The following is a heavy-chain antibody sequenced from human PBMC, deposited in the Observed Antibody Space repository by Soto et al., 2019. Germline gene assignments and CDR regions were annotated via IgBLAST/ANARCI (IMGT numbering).Heavy chain of an antibody. D-gene: IGHD4-17*01. J-gene: IGHJ4*02. CDR1: GGSISSYY. Sequence: QVQLQESGPGLVRPSETLSLTCTVSGGSISSYYWSWIRQPPGKGLEWIGYIYYSGSTNYNPSLKXRVTISVDTSKNQFSPKLSSVTAADTAVYYCARRYGDAVDFWGQGTLVTVSS. CDR2: IYYSGST. V-gene: IGHV4-59*01. CDR3: ARRYGDAVDF.